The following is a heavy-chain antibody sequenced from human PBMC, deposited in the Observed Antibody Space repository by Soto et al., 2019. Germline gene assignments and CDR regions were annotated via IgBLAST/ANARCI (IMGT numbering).Heavy chain of an antibody. D-gene: IGHD6-19*01. V-gene: IGHV4-59*01. CDR3: ASSSGWYYFDY. J-gene: IGHJ4*02. Sequence: QVQLQESGPGLVKPSETLSLTCTVSGGSISSYYWSWIRQPPGKGLEWIASVYYSGSTNYNPSLKSRVTXSXVTSKNQFSLKMSSVTAADTAVYYCASSSGWYYFDYWGQGTLVIVSS. CDR1: GGSISSYY. CDR2: VYYSGST.